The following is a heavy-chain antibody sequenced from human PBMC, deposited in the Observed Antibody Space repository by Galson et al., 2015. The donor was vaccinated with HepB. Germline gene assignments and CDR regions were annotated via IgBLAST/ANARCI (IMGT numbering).Heavy chain of an antibody. Sequence: SLRLSCAASGFTFRNYWMRWVRQTPGKGLQWVSHINNDGGSTSYADSVKGRFTISRDNAKNTVYLQMYSLRAEDTSVYFCARIGSSGWSEGTSHYYYMDVWGKGTTVTVSS. V-gene: IGHV3-74*01. D-gene: IGHD6-19*01. CDR2: INNDGGST. J-gene: IGHJ6*03. CDR3: ARIGSSGWSEGTSHYYYMDV. CDR1: GFTFRNYW.